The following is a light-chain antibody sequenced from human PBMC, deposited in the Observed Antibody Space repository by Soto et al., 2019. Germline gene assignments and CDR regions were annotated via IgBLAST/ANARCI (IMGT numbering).Light chain of an antibody. Sequence: QSVLTQPPSVFAAPVQKVTISCSGRSSHIGSNYVSWYQQLPGTAPKLLIYDNNKRPSGIPDRFSGSKSGTSATLGITGLQTGDEADYYCGTWDSSLSAVVFGGGTKVTVL. CDR3: GTWDSSLSAVV. CDR2: DNN. CDR1: SSHIGSNY. J-gene: IGLJ2*01. V-gene: IGLV1-51*01.